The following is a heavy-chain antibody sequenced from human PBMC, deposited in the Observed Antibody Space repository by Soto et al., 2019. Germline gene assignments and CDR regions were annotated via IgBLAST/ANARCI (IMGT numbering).Heavy chain of an antibody. J-gene: IGHJ1*01. CDR2: IYYSGST. Sequence: QVQLQESGPGLVKPSQTLSLTCTVSGGSISSGGYYWSWIRQHPGKGLEWIGYIYYSGSTYYNPSLMSRVTISVDTSKNQFSLNVSCVTAADTAVYYCARGAVATSPSHFPHWGQGTLFTVSS. CDR3: ARGAVATSPSHFPH. D-gene: IGHD5-12*01. V-gene: IGHV4-31*03. CDR1: GGSISSGGYY.